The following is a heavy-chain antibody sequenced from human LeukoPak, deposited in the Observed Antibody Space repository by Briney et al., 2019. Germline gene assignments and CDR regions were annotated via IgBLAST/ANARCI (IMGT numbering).Heavy chain of an antibody. CDR2: MNPNSGNT. CDR3: AREEVGATDDAFDI. Sequence: ASVKVSCKASGYTFTSYGISWVRQATGQGLEWIGWMNPNSGNTGYAQKFKGRVTMTRNTSLSTAYMEMSSLRSEDTAVYYCAREEVGATDDAFDIWGQGTMVTVSS. J-gene: IGHJ3*02. D-gene: IGHD1-26*01. CDR1: GYTFTSYG. V-gene: IGHV1-8*02.